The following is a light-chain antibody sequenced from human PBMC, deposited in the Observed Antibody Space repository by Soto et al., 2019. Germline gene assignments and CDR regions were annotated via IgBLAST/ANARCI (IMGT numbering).Light chain of an antibody. Sequence: EIVLTQSPGTLSLSPGERATLSCRASQSVDNNYLAWYQQKPGQTPRLLVNCASNRATGIPDRFSGCGSGTDFTLTISRLEPEDFAVYYCQQYGLPPHSFGQGTRVEIK. CDR1: QSVDNNY. CDR3: QQYGLPPHS. V-gene: IGKV3-20*01. J-gene: IGKJ2*01. CDR2: CAS.